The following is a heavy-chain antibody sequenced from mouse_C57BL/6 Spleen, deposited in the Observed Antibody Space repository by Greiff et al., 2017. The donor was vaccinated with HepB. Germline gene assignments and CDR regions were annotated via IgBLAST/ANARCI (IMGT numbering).Heavy chain of an antibody. CDR3: ARGAQAIPYYFDY. D-gene: IGHD3-2*02. CDR2: IYPGDGDT. J-gene: IGHJ2*01. Sequence: QVQLQQSGPELVKPGASVKISCKASGYAFSSSWMNWVKQRPGKGLEWIGRIYPGDGDTNYNGKFKGKATLTADKSSSTAYMQLSSLTSEDSAVYFCARGAQAIPYYFDYWGQGTTLTVSS. V-gene: IGHV1-82*01. CDR1: GYAFSSSW.